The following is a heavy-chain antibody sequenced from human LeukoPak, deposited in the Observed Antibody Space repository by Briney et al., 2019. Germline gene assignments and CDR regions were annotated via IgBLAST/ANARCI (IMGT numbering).Heavy chain of an antibody. CDR2: IYYSGNT. D-gene: IGHD6-13*01. J-gene: IGHJ4*02. CDR3: AKEGLYSSSSYFDN. V-gene: IGHV4-59*01. CDR1: GGSISSYY. Sequence: PSETLSLTCTVSGGSISSYYWSWIRQPPGRGLEWIGYIYYSGNTNSNPSLKSRVTISIDTSKNQFSLRLSSVTPADTAVYYCAKEGLYSSSSYFDNWGQGTLVTVSS.